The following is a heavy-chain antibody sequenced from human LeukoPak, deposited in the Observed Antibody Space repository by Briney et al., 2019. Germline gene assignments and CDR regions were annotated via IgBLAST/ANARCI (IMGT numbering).Heavy chain of an antibody. Sequence: SETLSLTCTVSGGSISSYYWSWIRQPPGKGLEWIGYIYYSGSTNYNPPLKSRVTISVDTSKNQFSLKLSSVTAADTAVYYCSRSPYTTSSEFDYWGQGTLVTVSS. CDR1: GGSISSYY. CDR2: IYYSGST. J-gene: IGHJ4*02. V-gene: IGHV4-59*01. CDR3: SRSPYTTSSEFDY. D-gene: IGHD6-6*01.